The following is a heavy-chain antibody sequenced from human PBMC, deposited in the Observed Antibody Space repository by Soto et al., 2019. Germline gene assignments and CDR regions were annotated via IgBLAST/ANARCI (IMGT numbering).Heavy chain of an antibody. J-gene: IGHJ4*02. V-gene: IGHV3-30*03. Sequence: QVQLVESGGGVVQPGRSLRLSCSVSGFTFSTYSMHWVRQAPGKGLAWVAFISYDGSKQYYEDSVRGRFTISRANSNNTLYLQMNNMTREDTAVYFCARRRFLDSPLDFWGQGTLVTVSS. D-gene: IGHD3-3*01. CDR1: GFTFSTYS. CDR3: ARRRFLDSPLDF. CDR2: ISYDGSKQ.